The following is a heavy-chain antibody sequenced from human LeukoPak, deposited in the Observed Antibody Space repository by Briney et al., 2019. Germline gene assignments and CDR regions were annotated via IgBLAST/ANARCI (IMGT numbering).Heavy chain of an antibody. V-gene: IGHV1-3*01. CDR2: INGGSGNT. J-gene: IGHJ4*02. Sequence: ASVKVSCKASGYTFTDYTMHWLRQAPGQRLDWMGWINGGSGNTKYSPEFQGRVTITRDTSASTAYVELSSLRSEDTAVYYCANPRYDSSGYYYVDWGQGTLVTVSS. CDR3: ANPRYDSSGYYYVD. D-gene: IGHD3-22*01. CDR1: GYTFTDYT.